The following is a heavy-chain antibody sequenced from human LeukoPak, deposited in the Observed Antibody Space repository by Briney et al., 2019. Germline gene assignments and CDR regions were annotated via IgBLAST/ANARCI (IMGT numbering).Heavy chain of an antibody. Sequence: VASVKVSCKASGYTFTGFYMHWVRQAPGQGLEWMGWINPNSGGTNYAQKFQDRVTMTRDTSISTAYMELSSLKSDDTAVYYCARPLTTSGWYFDLWGRGTLVTVSS. CDR2: INPNSGGT. CDR1: GYTFTGFY. CDR3: ARPLTTSGWYFDL. V-gene: IGHV1-2*02. J-gene: IGHJ2*01. D-gene: IGHD1-14*01.